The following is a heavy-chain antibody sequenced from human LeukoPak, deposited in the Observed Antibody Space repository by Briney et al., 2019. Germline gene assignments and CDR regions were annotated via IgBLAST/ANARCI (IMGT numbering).Heavy chain of an antibody. CDR2: IYYSGST. D-gene: IGHD4-23*01. V-gene: IGHV4-39*07. Sequence: SETLSLTCTVSGGSISSSSYYWGWIRQPPGKGLEWIGSIYYSGSTYYNPSLKSRVTISVDTSKNQFSLKLSSVTAADMAVYYCARERDGGNEYWGQGTLVTVSS. J-gene: IGHJ4*02. CDR1: GGSISSSSYY. CDR3: ARERDGGNEY.